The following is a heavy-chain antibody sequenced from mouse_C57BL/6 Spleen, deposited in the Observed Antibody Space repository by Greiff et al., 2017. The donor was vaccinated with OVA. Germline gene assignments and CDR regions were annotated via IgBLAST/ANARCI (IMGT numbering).Heavy chain of an antibody. CDR3: ARSYGNYEYFDV. CDR2: ISNGGGST. J-gene: IGHJ1*03. D-gene: IGHD2-1*01. Sequence: EVQRVESGGGLVQPGGSLKLSCAASGFTFSDYYMYWVRQTPEKRLEWVAYISNGGGSTYYPDTVKGRFTISRDNAKNTRYLQMSRLKSEDTAMYYCARSYGNYEYFDVWGTGTTVTVAS. CDR1: GFTFSDYY. V-gene: IGHV5-12*01.